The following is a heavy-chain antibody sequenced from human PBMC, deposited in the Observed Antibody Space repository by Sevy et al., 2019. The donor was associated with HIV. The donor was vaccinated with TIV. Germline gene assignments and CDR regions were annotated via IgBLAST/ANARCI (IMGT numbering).Heavy chain of an antibody. Sequence: ASVKVSCKASGYTFTNYYIHWVRQAPGQGLEWMGIINPSGGSTTYAQKFQGRVTMTRETSTSTVYMQLSRLRSEDTAVYYCARDRYSGYGFDYWGQGTLVTVSS. CDR3: ARDRYSGYGFDY. CDR2: INPSGGST. V-gene: IGHV1-46*03. J-gene: IGHJ4*02. D-gene: IGHD5-12*01. CDR1: GYTFTNYY.